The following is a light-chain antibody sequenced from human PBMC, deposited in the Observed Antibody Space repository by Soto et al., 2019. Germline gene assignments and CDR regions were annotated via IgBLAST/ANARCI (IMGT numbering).Light chain of an antibody. J-gene: IGKJ1*01. CDR2: SXS. CDR3: QQSYSTTRT. CDR1: QSVSFY. V-gene: IGKV1-39*01. Sequence: DIHMTQSPSSLSASLGDRVTIAXRASQSVSFYFNWYQQEPGXAPKXXXDSXSSLQSGGPSRLSGSGSGTDFTLTISSLQPEYFANYYCQQSYSTTRTFGQGTKVDIK.